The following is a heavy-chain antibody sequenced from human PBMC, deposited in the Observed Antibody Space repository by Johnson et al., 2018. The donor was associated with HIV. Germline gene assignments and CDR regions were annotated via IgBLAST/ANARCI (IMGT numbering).Heavy chain of an antibody. Sequence: VQLVESGGGLVKPGGSLRLFCEASGITVSSNYMSWVRQAPGQGLEWVSVIYSSGSAYNADSMKGRFTISRDNAKNSLYLHMNSLRVEDTAVYYCAREHRRPSRSSSSLSGDAFDIWGQGTMVTVSS. CDR3: AREHRRPSRSSSSLSGDAFDI. V-gene: IGHV3-66*01. J-gene: IGHJ3*02. CDR2: IYSSGSA. D-gene: IGHD6-13*01. CDR1: GITVSSNY.